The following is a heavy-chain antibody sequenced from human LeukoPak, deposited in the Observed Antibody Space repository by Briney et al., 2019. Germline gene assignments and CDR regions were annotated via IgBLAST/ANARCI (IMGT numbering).Heavy chain of an antibody. Sequence: PGGSLRLSGAASGFIFEDVGMSWVGKVPGQGLEWVAGINWGGDSNGYADSVKGRLTISRDDARNALYLQMNSLRAVVTAFYYCARTGYGHCTSSSCYTGYYYFYMEVWGKGTTVTVSS. V-gene: IGHV3-20*04. CDR2: INWGGDSN. CDR1: GFIFEDVG. J-gene: IGHJ6*03. CDR3: ARTGYGHCTSSSCYTGYYYFYMEV. D-gene: IGHD2-2*02.